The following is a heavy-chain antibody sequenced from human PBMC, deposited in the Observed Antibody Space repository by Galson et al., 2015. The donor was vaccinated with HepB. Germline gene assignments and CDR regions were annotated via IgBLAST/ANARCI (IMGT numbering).Heavy chain of an antibody. CDR2: MNPNSGNT. CDR1: GYTFTSYD. V-gene: IGHV1-8*01. CDR3: AKSAVYCSSTSCYNYYYYYMDV. J-gene: IGHJ6*03. Sequence: SVKVSCKASGYTFTSYDINWVRQATGQGLEWMGWMNPNSGNTGYAQKFQGRVTMTRNTSISTAYMELSSLRSEDTAVYYCAKSAVYCSSTSCYNYYYYYMDVWGKGTTVTVSS. D-gene: IGHD2-2*02.